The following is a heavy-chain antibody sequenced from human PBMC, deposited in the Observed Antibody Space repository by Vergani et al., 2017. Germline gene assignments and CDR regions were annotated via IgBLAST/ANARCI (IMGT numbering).Heavy chain of an antibody. CDR2: IYTSGST. Sequence: QVQLQESGPGLVKPSETLSLTCTVSGGSISSYYWSWIRQPAGKGLEWIGHIYTSGSTNYNPSLKSRVTMSVDTSKNQFSLKLSSVTAADTAVYYCARDPLDSSSSGLAYYYYGMDVWGQGTTVTVSS. CDR1: GGSISSYY. CDR3: ARDPLDSSSSGLAYYYYGMDV. J-gene: IGHJ6*02. D-gene: IGHD6-6*01. V-gene: IGHV4-4*07.